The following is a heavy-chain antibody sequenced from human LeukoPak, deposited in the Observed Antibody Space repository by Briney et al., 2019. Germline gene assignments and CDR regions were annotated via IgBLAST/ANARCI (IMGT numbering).Heavy chain of an antibody. J-gene: IGHJ4*02. V-gene: IGHV1-18*01. CDR1: GYTFTSYG. CDR2: ISAYNGNT. CDR3: ARIWYLEPGDYFDY. D-gene: IGHD3-3*01. Sequence: ASVKVSCKASGYTFTSYGISWLRQAPGQGLEWMGWISAYNGNTNYAQKLQGRVTMTTDTSTSTAYMELRSLRSDDTAVYYCARIWYLEPGDYFDYWGQGTLVTVSS.